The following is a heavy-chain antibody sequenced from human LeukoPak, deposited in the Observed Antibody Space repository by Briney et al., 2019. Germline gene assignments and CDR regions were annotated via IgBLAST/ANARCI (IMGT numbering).Heavy chain of an antibody. CDR3: ARHRYFGGNFADS. V-gene: IGHV4-39*01. J-gene: IGHJ4*02. Sequence: SETLSLTCTASGGSISSSSYRWGWIRQPSGKGLEWIGSIYNSETSYNPSLKSRVTISVDTSKNQISLKLSSVTAADTAVYYCARHRYFGGNFADSWGQGILVTVSS. D-gene: IGHD4-23*01. CDR2: IYNSET. CDR1: GGSISSSSYR.